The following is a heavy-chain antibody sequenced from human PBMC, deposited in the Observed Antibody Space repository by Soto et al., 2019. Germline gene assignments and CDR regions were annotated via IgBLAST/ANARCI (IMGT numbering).Heavy chain of an antibody. D-gene: IGHD1-26*01. Sequence: ATLSLTCTVSGGSIRGDYWSWIRQPPGKALEWIGYIYNSGITNYNPSLKSRVTISVDTSKNQFSLKLSSVTAADTAVYYCARVFRHGTYDMDVWGQGTTVTVSS. V-gene: IGHV4-59*01. CDR1: GGSIRGDY. J-gene: IGHJ6*02. CDR3: ARVFRHGTYDMDV. CDR2: IYNSGIT.